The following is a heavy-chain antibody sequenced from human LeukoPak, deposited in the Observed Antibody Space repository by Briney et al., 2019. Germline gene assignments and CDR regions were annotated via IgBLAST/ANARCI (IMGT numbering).Heavy chain of an antibody. CDR2: IYHSGST. J-gene: IGHJ4*02. V-gene: IGHV4-30-2*01. D-gene: IGHD5-12*01. Sequence: PSETLSLTCAVSGGSISSGGYSWSWIRQPPGKGLEWIGYIYHSGSTYYNPSLKSRVTISVDRSKNQFSLKLSSVTAADTAVYYCARASVEMATYLDYWGQGTLVTVSS. CDR1: GGSISSGGYS. CDR3: ARASVEMATYLDY.